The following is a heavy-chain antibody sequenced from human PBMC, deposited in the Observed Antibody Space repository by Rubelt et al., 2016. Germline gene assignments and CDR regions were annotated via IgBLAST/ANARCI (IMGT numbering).Heavy chain of an antibody. J-gene: IGHJ4*02. CDR2: ISAYNGNT. CDR1: GYTFTSYG. CDR3: ARDLTYDLPAY. Sequence: QVQLVQSGAEVKKPGASVKVSCKASGYTFTSYGISWVRQDPGQGLEWMGWISAYNGNTNYAQKHLGKETMTTETSKSTAYMRLRSLRSDYTAVYYCARDLTYDLPAYWGQGTLVTVSS. D-gene: IGHD3-3*01. V-gene: IGHV1-18*01.